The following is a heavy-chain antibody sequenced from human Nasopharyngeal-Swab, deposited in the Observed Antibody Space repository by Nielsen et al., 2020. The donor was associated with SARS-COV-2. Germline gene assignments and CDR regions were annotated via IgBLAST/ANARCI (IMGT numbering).Heavy chain of an antibody. J-gene: IGHJ4*02. D-gene: IGHD4/OR15-4a*01. CDR1: GGSISSRSSY. V-gene: IGHV4-39*07. CDR3: ARDRHPNGATDY. Sequence: SETLSLTCTVSGGSISSRSSYWGWIRQPPGKGLEWIGSIYYSGSTYYTPSLKSRVTISIDTSKNQFSLKLSSVTAADTAVYYCARDRHPNGATDYWGQGTLVTVSS. CDR2: IYYSGST.